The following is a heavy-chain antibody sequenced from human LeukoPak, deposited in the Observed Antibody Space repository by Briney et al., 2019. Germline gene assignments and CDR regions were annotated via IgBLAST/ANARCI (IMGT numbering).Heavy chain of an antibody. J-gene: IGHJ4*02. V-gene: IGHV4-59*01. Sequence: PSETLSLTCTVSGGSISSYYWSWIRQPPGKGLEWIGYIYHSGSTNYNPSLKSRVTISVDTSKNQFSLKLSSVTAADTAVYYCARGGGNWPLDYWGQGTLVTVSS. D-gene: IGHD4-23*01. CDR1: GGSISSYY. CDR2: IYHSGST. CDR3: ARGGGNWPLDY.